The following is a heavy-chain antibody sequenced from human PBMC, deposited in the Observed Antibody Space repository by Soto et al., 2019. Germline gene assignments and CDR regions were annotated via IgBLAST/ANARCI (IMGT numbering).Heavy chain of an antibody. Sequence: ASVKVSCKASGYTFTSYYMHWVRQAPGQGLEWMGIINPSGGSTSYAQKFQGRVTMTRDTSTSTVYMELSRLRSDDTAVYYCARDQNWDFGWFDHCRQLPLVTAPS. CDR1: GYTFTSYY. CDR2: INPSGGST. CDR3: ARDQNWDFGWFDH. J-gene: IGHJ5*02. D-gene: IGHD1-7*01. V-gene: IGHV1-46*01.